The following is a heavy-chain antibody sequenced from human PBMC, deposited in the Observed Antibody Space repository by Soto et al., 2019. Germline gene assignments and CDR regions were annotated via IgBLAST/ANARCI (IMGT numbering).Heavy chain of an antibody. CDR3: ARGVCLQPDSSGFPERFDY. J-gene: IGHJ4*02. D-gene: IGHD6-19*01. CDR1: GYTFTSYG. V-gene: IGHV1-18*01. Sequence: GASVKVSCKASGYTFTSYGISWVRQAPGQGLERMGWISAYNGNTNYAQKLQGRVTMTTDTSTSTAYMELRSLRSDDTAVYYCARGVCLQPDSSGFPERFDYWGQGTLVTV. CDR2: ISAYNGNT.